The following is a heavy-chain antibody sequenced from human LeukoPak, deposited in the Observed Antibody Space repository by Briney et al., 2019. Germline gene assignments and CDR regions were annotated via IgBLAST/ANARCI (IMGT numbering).Heavy chain of an antibody. CDR2: INTSGGSKT. Sequence: ASVKVSCKASGYTLTSYYMHWVRXAPGQXXXXMGXINTSGGSKTSYAQKIQGRVTMTRDKSMSTVNMELSSLRSEDTAVYYCARGTLRYFDFWGQGTLVTVSS. D-gene: IGHD3-9*01. CDR1: GYTLTSYY. CDR3: ARGTLRYFDF. V-gene: IGHV1-46*01. J-gene: IGHJ4*02.